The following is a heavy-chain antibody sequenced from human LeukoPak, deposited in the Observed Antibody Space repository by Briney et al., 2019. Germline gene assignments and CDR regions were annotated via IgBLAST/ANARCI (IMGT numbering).Heavy chain of an antibody. Sequence: GGSLRLSCAASGFTVSSNYMSWVRQAPGKGLXXXXXIYSGGSTYYADSVKGRFTISRDNSKNTLYLQMNSLRAEDTAVYYCARVHTGEYCGGDCYPRAFDIGGQGTMVTVSS. CDR3: ARVHTGEYCGGDCYPRAFDI. V-gene: IGHV3-53*01. CDR2: IYSGGST. D-gene: IGHD2-21*02. J-gene: IGHJ3*02. CDR1: GFTVSSNY.